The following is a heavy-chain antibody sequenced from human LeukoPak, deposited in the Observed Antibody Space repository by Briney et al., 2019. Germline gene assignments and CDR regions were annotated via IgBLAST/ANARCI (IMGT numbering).Heavy chain of an antibody. J-gene: IGHJ4*02. D-gene: IGHD5-18*01. CDR3: SGYSYGNYFDY. Sequence: PSETLSLTCTVSGGSISSYCWSWIRQPPGKGLEWIGYIYYSGSTNYNPSLKSRVTISVDTSKNQFSLKLSSVTAADTAVYYCSGYSYGNYFDYWGQGTLVTVSS. CDR1: GGSISSYC. CDR2: IYYSGST. V-gene: IGHV4-59*01.